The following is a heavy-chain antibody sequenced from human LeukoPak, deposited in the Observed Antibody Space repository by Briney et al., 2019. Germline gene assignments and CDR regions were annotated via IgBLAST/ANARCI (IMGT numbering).Heavy chain of an antibody. CDR1: GFSFGDYA. V-gene: IGHV3-53*01. CDR2: IYSGGST. J-gene: IGHJ4*02. D-gene: IGHD6-13*01. Sequence: PGRSLRLSCRASGFSFGDYAMSWVRQAPGKGLEWVSVIYSGGSTYYADSVKGRFTISRDNSKNTLYLQMNSLRAEDTAVYYCASHSSSWYGFDYWGQGTLVTVSS. CDR3: ASHSSSWYGFDY.